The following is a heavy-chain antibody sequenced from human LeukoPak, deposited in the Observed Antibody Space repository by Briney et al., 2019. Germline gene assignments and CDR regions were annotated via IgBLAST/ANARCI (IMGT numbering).Heavy chain of an antibody. D-gene: IGHD3-16*01. Sequence: PSETLSLTCTVSGYSISSGYYWGWIRQPPGKGLEWIGSIYNSGSTYYNPSLKSRVTISVDTSKNQFSLKLSSVTAADTAVYYCARDRYDYVWGSIINPPFDYWGQGTLVTVSS. V-gene: IGHV4-38-2*02. J-gene: IGHJ4*02. CDR2: IYNSGST. CDR3: ARDRYDYVWGSIINPPFDY. CDR1: GYSISSGYY.